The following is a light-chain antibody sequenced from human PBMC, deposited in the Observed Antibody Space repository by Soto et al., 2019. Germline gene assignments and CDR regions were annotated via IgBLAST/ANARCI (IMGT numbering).Light chain of an antibody. Sequence: QSALTQPASVSGSPGQSITISCTGTSRDIGFFNCVSWYQQFPGNAPKLIIFEVTNRPSGVSNRFSASKSGNTASLTISGLQAEDGADYYCSSYTTGSTYVFGTGTKVTVL. J-gene: IGLJ1*01. CDR1: SRDIGFFNC. V-gene: IGLV2-14*01. CDR2: EVT. CDR3: SSYTTGSTYV.